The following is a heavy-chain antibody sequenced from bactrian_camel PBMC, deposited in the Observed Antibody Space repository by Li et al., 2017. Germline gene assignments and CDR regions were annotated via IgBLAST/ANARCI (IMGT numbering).Heavy chain of an antibody. CDR2: IDSNGPT. D-gene: IGHD3*01. J-gene: IGHJ4*01. V-gene: IGHV3S53*01. CDR1: GSSDSTKC. Sequence: VQLVESGGGSVQAGGTLRLSCESSGSSDSTKCMGWFRQVSGKEREGVAVIDSNGPTGYADSVKGRFTISQDNAKNTLYLQMNSLKPEDTAMYYCAADPFCRRDYDWARGPRSPSP.